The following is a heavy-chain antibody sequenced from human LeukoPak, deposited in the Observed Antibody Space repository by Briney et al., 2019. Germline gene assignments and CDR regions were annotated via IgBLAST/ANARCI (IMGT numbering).Heavy chain of an antibody. J-gene: IGHJ4*02. CDR3: AKSRRGATSPQDY. CDR2: IRASGGGT. CDR1: GFAFSNYA. D-gene: IGHD1-26*01. Sequence: GGSLRLSCAASGFAFSNYAMIWVRQAPGKGLEWVSAIRASGGGTYYADSVKGRFTISRDNSKNTLYLQMNSLRAEDTAVYYCAKSRRGATSPQDYWGQGTLVTVSS. V-gene: IGHV3-23*01.